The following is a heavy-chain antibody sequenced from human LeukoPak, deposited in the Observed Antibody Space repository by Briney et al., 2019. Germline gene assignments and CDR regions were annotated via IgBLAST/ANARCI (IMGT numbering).Heavy chain of an antibody. J-gene: IGHJ4*02. CDR1: GFSLSKYW. D-gene: IGHD3-9*01. CDR2: IKEDGTYT. V-gene: IGHV3-74*01. CDR3: ARDFDMGITPGDDFDF. Sequence: GGSLRLSCAASGFSLSKYWMHWVRQTPGEGLVWVARIKEDGTYTSYADSVKGRFTISRDNARNTVFLQMNSLRAEDTAVYYCARDFDMGITPGDDFDFWGQGTLVTVYS.